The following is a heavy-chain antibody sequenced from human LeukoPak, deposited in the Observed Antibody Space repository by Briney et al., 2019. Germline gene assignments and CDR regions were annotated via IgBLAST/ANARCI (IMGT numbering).Heavy chain of an antibody. J-gene: IGHJ4*02. CDR2: IDTSGSA. CDR1: GVSISSDNYY. Sequence: PSETLSLTCTVSGVSISSDNYYWSWIRQPAGKGLEWIGRIDTSGSATYNPSLKSRVTISIDTSKSQFSLKLSSVTAADTAVYYCASPPPYWGQGTLVTVSS. CDR3: ASPPPY. V-gene: IGHV4-61*02.